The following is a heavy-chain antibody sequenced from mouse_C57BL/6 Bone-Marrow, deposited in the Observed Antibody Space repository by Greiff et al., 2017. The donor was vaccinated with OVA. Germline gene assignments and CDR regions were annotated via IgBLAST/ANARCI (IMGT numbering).Heavy chain of an antibody. CDR3: ARSGSNDFDY. CDR2: IYPGDGDT. D-gene: IGHD2-5*01. V-gene: IGHV1-82*01. J-gene: IGHJ2*01. CDR1: GYAFSSSW. Sequence: QVQLQQSGPELVKPGASVKISCKASGYAFSSSWMNWVKQRPGQGLEWIGRIYPGDGDTNYNGKFKGKATLTADQSSSTAYMQLSSLTSEDSAVYFCARSGSNDFDYWGQGTTLTVSS.